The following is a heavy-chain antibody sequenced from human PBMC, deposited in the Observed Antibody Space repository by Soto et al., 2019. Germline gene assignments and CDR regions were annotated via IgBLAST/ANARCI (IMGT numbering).Heavy chain of an antibody. D-gene: IGHD6-19*01. CDR1: GFTFSSYG. J-gene: IGHJ4*02. CDR3: AGARRAVASAFDY. Sequence: QVQLVESGGGVVQPGRSLRLSCAASGFTFSSYGMHWVRQAPGKGLEWVAVIWYDGNTKYYADSVKGRFTVSRDNSKNTLYLQMNSLRAEDTAVYYCAGARRAVASAFDYWGQGTLVTVSS. V-gene: IGHV3-33*01. CDR2: IWYDGNTK.